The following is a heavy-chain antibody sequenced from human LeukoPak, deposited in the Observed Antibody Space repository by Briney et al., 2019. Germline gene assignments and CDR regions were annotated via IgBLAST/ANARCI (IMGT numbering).Heavy chain of an antibody. CDR1: GGSISIYY. V-gene: IGHV4-59*05. J-gene: IGHJ6*03. CDR2: IYYSGST. D-gene: IGHD6-19*01. Sequence: SETLSLTCTVSGGSISIYYWSWIRQPAGKGLEWIGSIYYSGSTYYNPSLKSRVTISVDTSKNQFSLKLSSVTAADTAVYYCARHKWGSGWGYYYYMDVWGKGTTVTISS. CDR3: ARHKWGSGWGYYYYMDV.